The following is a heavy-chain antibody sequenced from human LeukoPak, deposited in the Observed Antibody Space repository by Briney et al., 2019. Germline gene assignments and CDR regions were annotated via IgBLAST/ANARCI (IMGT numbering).Heavy chain of an antibody. J-gene: IGHJ4*02. CDR2: INHSGST. V-gene: IGHV4-34*01. CDR1: GGSFSGYY. D-gene: IGHD6-13*01. Sequence: SETLSFTCAVYGGSFSGYYWSWIRQPPGRGLEWIGEINHSGSTNYNPSLKSRVSISVDSSKNQFSLKVSSVTAADTAVYYCARGSDTAAGLYWGQGTLVTVSS. CDR3: ARGSDTAAGLY.